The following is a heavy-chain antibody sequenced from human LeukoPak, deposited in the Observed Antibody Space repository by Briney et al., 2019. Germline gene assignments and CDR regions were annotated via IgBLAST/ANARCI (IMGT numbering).Heavy chain of an antibody. CDR3: ARVCGSCYDLWYGMDV. CDR2: MNPNSGNT. D-gene: IGHD2-15*01. V-gene: IGHV1-8*01. J-gene: IGHJ6*02. Sequence: ASVTVSYKASGYTFTIYDINWVRQASGQGGEGVGWMNPNSGNTGYAQKFQGRVTMTRNTSISTAYMELSSLRSEDTAVYYCARVCGSCYDLWYGMDVWGQGTTVTVSS. CDR1: GYTFTIYD.